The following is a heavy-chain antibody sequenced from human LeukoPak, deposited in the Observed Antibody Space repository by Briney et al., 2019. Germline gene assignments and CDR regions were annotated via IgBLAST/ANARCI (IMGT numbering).Heavy chain of an antibody. CDR1: GFTFSSDG. Sequence: GGSLRLSCAASGFTFSSDGMHWVRQAPGKGLEWVAFIQYDGRNTYHADSVKGRFTISRDNSKNMLYLQMNSLRAEDTAVYYCAKDESSWYPGYFGYWGHGTLVTVSS. D-gene: IGHD6-13*01. J-gene: IGHJ4*01. CDR2: IQYDGRNT. V-gene: IGHV3-30*02. CDR3: AKDESSWYPGYFGY.